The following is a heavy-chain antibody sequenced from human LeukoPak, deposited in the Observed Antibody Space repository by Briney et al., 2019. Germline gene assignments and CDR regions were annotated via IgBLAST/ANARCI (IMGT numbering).Heavy chain of an antibody. D-gene: IGHD1-26*01. Sequence: GGSLRLSCAASGFTFSSCGMHWVRQAPGKGLEWVAFIRYDGSNKSYVGSVKGRFTISRDNSKNTLYLQMNSLRAEDTAVYYCAKGSGWEVSYYYYYMDVWGKGTTVTISS. J-gene: IGHJ6*03. CDR1: GFTFSSCG. CDR2: IRYDGSNK. CDR3: AKGSGWEVSYYYYYMDV. V-gene: IGHV3-30*02.